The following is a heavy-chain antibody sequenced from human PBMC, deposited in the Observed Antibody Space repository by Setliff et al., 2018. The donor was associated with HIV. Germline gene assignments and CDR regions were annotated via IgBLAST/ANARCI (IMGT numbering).Heavy chain of an antibody. Sequence: ASVKVSCKASGYTFTGYYMHWVRQAPGQGLEWMGWINPKSGGTNYAQKFQGRFTISRDNAKSSLYLQMNSLRAEDTAVYYCARGRQGGRYCSGVSCRGGYYYYMDVWGKGTTVTVSS. V-gene: IGHV1-2*02. J-gene: IGHJ6*03. CDR3: ARGRQGGRYCSGVSCRGGYYYYMDV. D-gene: IGHD2-15*01. CDR2: INPKSGGT. CDR1: GYTFTGYY.